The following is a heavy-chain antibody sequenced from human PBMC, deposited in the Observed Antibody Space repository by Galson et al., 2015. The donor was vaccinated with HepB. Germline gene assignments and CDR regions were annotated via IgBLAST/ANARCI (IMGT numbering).Heavy chain of an antibody. CDR1: GFTFSSYG. Sequence: SLRLSCAASGFTFSSYGMHWVRQAPGKGLEWVAVIWYDGSNKYYADSVKGRFTISRDNSKNTLYLQMNSLRAEDTAVYYCARDGGWQQLVRVGYFQHWGQGTLVTVSS. V-gene: IGHV3-33*01. CDR2: IWYDGSNK. J-gene: IGHJ1*01. D-gene: IGHD6-13*01. CDR3: ARDGGWQQLVRVGYFQH.